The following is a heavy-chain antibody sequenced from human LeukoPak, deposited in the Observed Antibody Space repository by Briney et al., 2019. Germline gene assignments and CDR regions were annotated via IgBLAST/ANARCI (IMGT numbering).Heavy chain of an antibody. CDR3: ARGLASGGWGYFDF. CDR2: IYSGGNT. J-gene: IGHJ4*02. CDR1: GFTVSGNY. Sequence: PGGSLRLSCAASGFTVSGNYMTWIRQAPGKGLEWVAVIYSGGNTYYADSVKGRFTVSRDNSKNTLYLQMNDLRAEDTAVYYCARGLASGGWGYFDFWAQGTLVTVSS. D-gene: IGHD2-15*01. V-gene: IGHV3-53*01.